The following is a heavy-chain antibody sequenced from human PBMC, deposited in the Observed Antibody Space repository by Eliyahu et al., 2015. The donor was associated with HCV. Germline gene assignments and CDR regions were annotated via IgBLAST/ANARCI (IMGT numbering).Heavy chain of an antibody. J-gene: IGHJ6*02. Sequence: QVLLVQSGAEVKKPGSSVEVSXRASGASVSNHVIXWVRQAXGQGLEWMGGITPLLGTANSAQTFQGRVTFNADKSTNTVYMELTSLRSDDTAIYYCASRVNVEGGLDVWGQGTTVIVSS. CDR3: ASRVNVEGGLDV. CDR1: GASVSNHV. V-gene: IGHV1-69*06. D-gene: IGHD2-8*01. CDR2: ITPLLGTA.